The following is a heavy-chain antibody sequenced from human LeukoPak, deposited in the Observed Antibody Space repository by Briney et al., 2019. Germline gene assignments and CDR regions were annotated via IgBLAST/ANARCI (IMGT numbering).Heavy chain of an antibody. V-gene: IGHV3-30*01. D-gene: IGHD3-3*01. CDR3: ARDQYDFWSGYFAP. CDR2: ISYDGSNK. CDR1: GFTFSSYA. Sequence: PGGSLRLSCAASGFTFSSYAMHWVRQAPGKGLEWVAVISYDGSNKYYADSVKGRFTISRDNSKNTLYLQMNSLRAEDTAVYYCARDQYDFWSGYFAPWGQGTLVTVS. J-gene: IGHJ5*02.